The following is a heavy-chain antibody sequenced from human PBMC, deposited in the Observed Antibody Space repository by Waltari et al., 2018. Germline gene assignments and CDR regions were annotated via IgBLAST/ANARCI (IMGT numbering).Heavy chain of an antibody. J-gene: IGHJ4*02. CDR1: VDSVPTSYW. D-gene: IGHD2-15*01. V-gene: IGHV4-4*02. CDR2: VHGSGET. CDR3: ARDRGRGLYLDT. Sequence: QLHFHESCPGLVKPSGLLSLICALSVDSVPTSYWWSWVRRPPGMGPEWIGPVHGSGETNYNPSFASRVTMSLDTSTNHVALKMTSATAADTALYYWARDRGRGLYLDTWGQGTLVTVSP.